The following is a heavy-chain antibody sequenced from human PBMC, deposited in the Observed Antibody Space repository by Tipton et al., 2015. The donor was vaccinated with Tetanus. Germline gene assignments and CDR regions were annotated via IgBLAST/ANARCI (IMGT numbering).Heavy chain of an antibody. D-gene: IGHD2-8*01. CDR2: IWYDGSNK. J-gene: IGHJ4*02. CDR1: GFTFSSYG. V-gene: IGHV3-33*01. CDR3: ARGQGELGYCTNGVCYPFDY. Sequence: CAASGFTFSSYGMHWVRQAPGKGLEWVAVIWYDGSNKYYADSVKGRFTISRDNSKNTLYLQMNSLRAEDTAVYYCARGQGELGYCTNGVCYPFDYWGQGTLVTVSS.